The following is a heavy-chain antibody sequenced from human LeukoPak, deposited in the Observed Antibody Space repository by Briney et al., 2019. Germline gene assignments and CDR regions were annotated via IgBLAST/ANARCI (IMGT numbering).Heavy chain of an antibody. D-gene: IGHD4-23*01. V-gene: IGHV1-18*04. CDR3: ARQGYSGHSQRAADY. CDR2: ISSYNGNT. Sequence: SVTVSFKCSVSTFSIYGCNLLRQAPGHGGEGMGWISSYNGNTNYAQKFKGRVTMTTDTSTSTAHMELRSLRSDDTAVYYCARQGYSGHSQRAADYWGQGTLVTVSS. CDR1: VSTFSIYG. J-gene: IGHJ4*02.